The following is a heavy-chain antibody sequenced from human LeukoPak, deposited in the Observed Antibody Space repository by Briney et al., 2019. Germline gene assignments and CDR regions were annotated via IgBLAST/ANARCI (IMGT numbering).Heavy chain of an antibody. Sequence: GGSLRLSCAASGFTFSNYWMTWVRQAPGKGLEWVANIKPDGSVGYYVDSVRGRFIISRDNAGNSLYLQMNSLRVEDTAVYYCTQNLVAAAGDHWEQGTLLIVSS. CDR1: GFTFSNYW. J-gene: IGHJ4*02. V-gene: IGHV3-7*01. D-gene: IGHD6-13*01. CDR2: IKPDGSVG. CDR3: TQNLVAAAGDH.